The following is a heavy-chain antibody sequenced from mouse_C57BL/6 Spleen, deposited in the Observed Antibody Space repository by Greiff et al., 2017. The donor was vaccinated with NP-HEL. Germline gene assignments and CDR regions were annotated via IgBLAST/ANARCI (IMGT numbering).Heavy chain of an antibody. Sequence: VQLQQSGAELVRPRASVKLSCTASGSNIKDDYMHWVKQRPEQGLEWIGWIDPENGDTEYASKFQGKATITADTSSNTAYLQLSSLTSEDTAVYYCTQGGVDYWGQGTTLTVSS. J-gene: IGHJ2*01. V-gene: IGHV14-4*01. CDR2: IDPENGDT. CDR3: TQGGVDY. CDR1: GSNIKDDY.